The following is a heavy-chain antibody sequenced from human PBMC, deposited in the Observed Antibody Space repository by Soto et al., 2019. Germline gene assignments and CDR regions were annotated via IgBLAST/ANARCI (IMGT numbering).Heavy chain of an antibody. CDR3: AGDVESWGELWFDP. Sequence: ASVKVSCKASGYTFTSYGISWVRQAPGQGLEWMGWISAYNGNTNYAQKLQGRVTMTTDTSTSTAYMELRSLRSDDTAVYYCAGDVESWGELWFDPWGQGTLVTVSS. CDR2: ISAYNGNT. J-gene: IGHJ5*02. V-gene: IGHV1-18*01. D-gene: IGHD3-10*01. CDR1: GYTFTSYG.